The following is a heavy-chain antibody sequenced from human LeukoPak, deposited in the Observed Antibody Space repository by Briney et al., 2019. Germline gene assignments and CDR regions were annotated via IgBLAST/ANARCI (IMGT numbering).Heavy chain of an antibody. CDR2: ITPTFGTA. D-gene: IGHD6-13*01. CDR1: GGTFNNYA. J-gene: IGHJ4*02. V-gene: IGHV1-69*01. Sequence: SVKVSCKASGGTFNNYAISWVRQAPGQGLEWMGGITPTFGTANYAQKFQGRVTITADESTSTAYMELSSLRSEDTAVYYCARVSSAGYSSTWYPGGLDYWGQGTLVTVSS. CDR3: ARVSSAGYSSTWYPGGLDY.